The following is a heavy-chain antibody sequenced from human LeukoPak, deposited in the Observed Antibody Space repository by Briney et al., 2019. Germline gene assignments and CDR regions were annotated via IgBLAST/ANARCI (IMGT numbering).Heavy chain of an antibody. V-gene: IGHV3-21*01. CDR1: GFTFSSYS. Sequence: GGSLRLSCAASGFTFSSYSMNWVRQAPGKGLEWVSSISSSSSYIYYADSVKGRFTISRDNAKNSLYLQMNSLRAEDTAVYYCARDYYCSGGSCYGDFDYWGQGTLVTVSS. J-gene: IGHJ4*02. CDR2: ISSSSSYI. D-gene: IGHD2-15*01. CDR3: ARDYYCSGGSCYGDFDY.